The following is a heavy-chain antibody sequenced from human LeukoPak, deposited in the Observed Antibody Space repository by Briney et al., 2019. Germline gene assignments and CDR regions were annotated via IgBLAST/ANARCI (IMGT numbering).Heavy chain of an antibody. D-gene: IGHD2-8*01. V-gene: IGHV3-7*01. CDR1: GFTFSNYW. J-gene: IGHJ4*02. Sequence: PGGSLRLSCAVSGFTFSNYWMTWVRQAPGKGLEWVANIKQDGSEKYYVDSVKGRFTISRDNAKSSLYLQMNSLRVEDTAVYYCTRGVIIVPDYWGQGTLVTVSS. CDR2: IKQDGSEK. CDR3: TRGVIIVPDY.